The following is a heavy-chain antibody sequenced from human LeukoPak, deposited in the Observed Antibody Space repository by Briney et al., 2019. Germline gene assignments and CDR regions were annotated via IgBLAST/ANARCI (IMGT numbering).Heavy chain of an antibody. CDR2: IIPIFGTA. V-gene: IGHV1-69*06. Sequence: GASVKVSCKASGGTFSSYTISWVRQAPGQGLEWMGGIIPIFGTANYAQKFQGRVTITADKSTSTAYMELSSLRAEDTAVYYCAQVEGTVVPDKTWGQGTLVTVSS. J-gene: IGHJ5*02. CDR3: AQVEGTVVPDKT. CDR1: GGTFSSYT. D-gene: IGHD2-2*01.